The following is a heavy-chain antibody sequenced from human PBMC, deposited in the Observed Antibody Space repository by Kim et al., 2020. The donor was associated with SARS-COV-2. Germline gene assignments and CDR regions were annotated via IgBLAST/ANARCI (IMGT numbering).Heavy chain of an antibody. Sequence: SETLSLTCAVFGGSFSGYYWSWIRQPPGKGLEWIGEINHSGSTNYNPSLKSRVTISVDTSKNQFSLKLSSVTAADTAVYYCAGGLFGAATMWDYYYYGMDVWGQGTTVTVSS. CDR2: INHSGST. V-gene: IGHV4-34*01. D-gene: IGHD3-3*01. CDR3: AGGLFGAATMWDYYYYGMDV. J-gene: IGHJ6*02. CDR1: GGSFSGYY.